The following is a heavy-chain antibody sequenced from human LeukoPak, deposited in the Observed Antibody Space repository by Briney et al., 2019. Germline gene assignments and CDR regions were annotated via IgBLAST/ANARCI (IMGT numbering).Heavy chain of an antibody. CDR1: GYTFTSYY. CDR3: ARDPRPTRISRIAAAGTFRFDP. CDR2: INPSGGST. J-gene: IGHJ5*02. D-gene: IGHD6-13*01. V-gene: IGHV1-46*01. Sequence: ASVKVSCKASGYTFTSYYMHWVRQAPGQGLEWMGTINPSGGSTSYAQKFQGRVTMTRDMSTSTVYMELSNLRSEDTAVYYCARDPRPTRISRIAAAGTFRFDPWGQGTLVTVSS.